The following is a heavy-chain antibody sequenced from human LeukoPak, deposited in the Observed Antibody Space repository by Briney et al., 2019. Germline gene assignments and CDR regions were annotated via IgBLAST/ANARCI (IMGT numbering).Heavy chain of an antibody. CDR2: IYSGGST. CDR3: ISSISGGSGQLGY. CDR1: GFTVSSNY. V-gene: IGHV3-53*01. D-gene: IGHD3-10*01. Sequence: AGGSLRLSCAASGFTVSSNYMSWVRQAPGKGLEWVSVIYSGGSTYYADSVKGRFTISRDNSKNTLYLQMNSLKTEDTAVYYCISSISGGSGQLGYWGQGTLVTVSS. J-gene: IGHJ4*02.